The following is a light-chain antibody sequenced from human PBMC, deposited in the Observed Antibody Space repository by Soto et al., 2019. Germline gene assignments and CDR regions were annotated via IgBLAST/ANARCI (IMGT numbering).Light chain of an antibody. CDR2: LGS. CDR1: QSLLHSNGYNY. V-gene: IGKV2-28*01. CDR3: MQALQTPLT. Sequence: DIVMTQSPLSLPVTPGAPASISCRSSQSLLHSNGYNYLDWYLQKTGQSPQLLNYLGSNRASGGPDRFSGSGSGPDFTLKISRVEAEDVGVYYCMQALQTPLTFGGGPKVEIK. J-gene: IGKJ4*02.